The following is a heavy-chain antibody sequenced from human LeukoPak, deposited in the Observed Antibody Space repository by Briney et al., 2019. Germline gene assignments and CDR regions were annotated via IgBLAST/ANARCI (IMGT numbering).Heavy chain of an antibody. CDR2: IGGRGGST. D-gene: IGHD3-16*01. V-gene: IGHV3-23*01. Sequence: GGSLRLSCAASGFTFKNYWMTWVRQAPGKGPEWVSAIGGRGGSTYYADSLGGRFTISRDNSKDMLYLQMNSLKVEDTATYYCGKEGGAWGQGTKVTVSS. J-gene: IGHJ5*02. CDR1: GFTFKNYW. CDR3: GKEGGA.